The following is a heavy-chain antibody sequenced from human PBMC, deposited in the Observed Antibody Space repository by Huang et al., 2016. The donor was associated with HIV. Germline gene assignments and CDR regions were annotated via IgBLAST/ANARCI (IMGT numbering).Heavy chain of an antibody. D-gene: IGHD3-16*01. Sequence: QVQLQESGPGLVKPSETLSLTCSVSGDSMRRQYWSWIRQPPGKGLQWIGTVFNTGSTNYNPSFQTQVTISLDTSRSQFSLTLKSVTPADTAVYYCAQEKSFGNWANNWFDPWGQGTLVAVSS. J-gene: IGHJ5*02. CDR3: AQEKSFGNWANNWFDP. CDR2: VFNTGST. V-gene: IGHV4-59*08. CDR1: GDSMRRQY.